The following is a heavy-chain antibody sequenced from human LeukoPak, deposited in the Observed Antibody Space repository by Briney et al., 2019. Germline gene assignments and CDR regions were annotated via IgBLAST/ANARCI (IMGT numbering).Heavy chain of an antibody. CDR3: ARAPSYAVAGLFDY. CDR2: ITPIFGTA. Sequence: GASVKVSCKASGGTFSSYAISWVRQAPGQGLEWMGGITPIFGTANYAQKFQGRVTITADKSTSTAYMELSSLRSEDTAVYYCARAPSYAVAGLFDYWGQGTLVTVSS. J-gene: IGHJ4*02. D-gene: IGHD6-19*01. CDR1: GGTFSSYA. V-gene: IGHV1-69*06.